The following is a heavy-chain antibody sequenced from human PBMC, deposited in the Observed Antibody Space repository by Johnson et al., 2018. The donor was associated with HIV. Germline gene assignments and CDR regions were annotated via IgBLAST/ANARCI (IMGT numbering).Heavy chain of an antibody. CDR2: IWYDGSNK. J-gene: IGHJ3*02. V-gene: IGHV3-30*04. CDR3: VKARGGYWGDDFDI. CDR1: RFTFSSYA. D-gene: IGHD2-8*02. Sequence: VQLVESGGGVVQPGRSLRLSCAASRFTFSSYAMHWVRQAPGKGLEWVAVIWYDGSNKYYADSVKGRLIMSRDNSKNTLYVEMDSLRAEDTAVYYCVKARGGYWGDDFDIWGQGTMVTVSS.